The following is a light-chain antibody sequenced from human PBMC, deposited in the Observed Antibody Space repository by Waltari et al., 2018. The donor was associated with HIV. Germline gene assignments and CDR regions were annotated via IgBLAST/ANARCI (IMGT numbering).Light chain of an antibody. CDR2: LNSDGSH. CDR1: SGHSSYA. J-gene: IGLJ2*01. V-gene: IGLV4-69*01. Sequence: QLVLTQSPSASASLGASVKLTCTLSSGHSSYAIAWHQQQPEKGPRYFMKLNSDGSHSKGDGIPDRFSGSSSGAERYLTISSLQSEDEADYYCQTWGTGMVFGGGTKLTVL. CDR3: QTWGTGMV.